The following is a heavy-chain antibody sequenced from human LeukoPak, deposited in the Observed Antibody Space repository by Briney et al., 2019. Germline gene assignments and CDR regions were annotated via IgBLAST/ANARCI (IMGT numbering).Heavy chain of an antibody. Sequence: GESLKISCRGSGYTFTSGWIGGWGRMPGKALGWWGFIYPGNSDTRYSPSFQGQVTISADRSISTAYLQWSSLTASDTAIYYCARHGGYTWNDIYFDRWGQGTLVTVSS. CDR2: IYPGNSDT. J-gene: IGHJ5*02. D-gene: IGHD1-1*01. CDR3: ARHGGYTWNDIYFDR. V-gene: IGHV5-51*01. CDR1: GYTFTSGW.